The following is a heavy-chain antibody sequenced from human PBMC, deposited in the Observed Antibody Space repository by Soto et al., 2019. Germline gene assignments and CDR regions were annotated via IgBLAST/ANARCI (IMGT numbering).Heavy chain of an antibody. CDR3: AMVDVYVTPSPQDV. V-gene: IGHV1-18*01. J-gene: IGHJ6*02. D-gene: IGHD3-16*01. CDR1: GYTFTRYG. Sequence: QVQLVQSGAEVKNPGASVKVSCKASGYTFTRYGIGWARQAPVQGLEWMGWINTYNGNTNYAQNDQGRVTLTTDTSTSTAYMELRSLRSNDTAIYYCAMVDVYVTPSPQDVWGQGTTVIVSS. CDR2: INTYNGNT.